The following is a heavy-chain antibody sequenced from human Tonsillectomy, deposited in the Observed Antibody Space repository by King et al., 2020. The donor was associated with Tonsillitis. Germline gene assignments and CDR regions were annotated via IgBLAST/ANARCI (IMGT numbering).Heavy chain of an antibody. V-gene: IGHV4-59*01. CDR3: ARYGGGGSYFDY. Sequence: VQLQESGPGLVKPSETLSLTCTVSGGSLSSYYWSWIRQPPGKGLEWIGYIYYSGSTNYNPSLKSRVTISVDTSKNQFSLKLSSVTAADTAVYYCARYGGGGSYFDYWGQGTLVTVSS. CDR1: GGSLSSYY. CDR2: IYYSGST. J-gene: IGHJ4*02. D-gene: IGHD3-16*01.